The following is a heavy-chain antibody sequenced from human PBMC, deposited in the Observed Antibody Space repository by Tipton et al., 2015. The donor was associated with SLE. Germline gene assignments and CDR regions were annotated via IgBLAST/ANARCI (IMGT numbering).Heavy chain of an antibody. V-gene: IGHV4-39*01. CDR1: GGSISSSSYY. CDR3: ARHRGPRVLRYFDWPYYFDY. J-gene: IGHJ4*02. Sequence: TLSLTCTVSGGSISSSSYYWGWIRQPPGKGLEWIGSIYYSGSTYYNPSLKSRVTISVDTSKNQFSLKLSSVTAADTAVYYCARHRGPRVLRYFDWPYYFDYWGQGTLVTVSS. D-gene: IGHD3-9*01. CDR2: IYYSGST.